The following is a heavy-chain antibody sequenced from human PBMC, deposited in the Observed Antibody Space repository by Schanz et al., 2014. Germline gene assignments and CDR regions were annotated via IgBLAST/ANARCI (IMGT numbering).Heavy chain of an antibody. J-gene: IGHJ6*03. D-gene: IGHD2-15*01. CDR2: ISPTGSST. Sequence: DVQLLESGGGLVQPGESLRLSCAASGFTFTTYAMTWVRQAPGKGLEWVSNISPTGSSTYYADSVKGRFTISRDNSMNTLHLQMDGLRVEDTAVYYCARDAVALVPEYFMDVWGKGTPXTVSS. CDR1: GFTFTTYA. CDR3: ARDAVALVPEYFMDV. V-gene: IGHV3-23*01.